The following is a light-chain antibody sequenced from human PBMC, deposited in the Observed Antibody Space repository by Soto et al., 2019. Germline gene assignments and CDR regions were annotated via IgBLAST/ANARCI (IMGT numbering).Light chain of an antibody. V-gene: IGLV1-40*01. Sequence: QSVLTQPPSVSGAPGQRVTISCTGSSSNIGARYDVHWYQQLPGTAPKLLIYGNINRPSGVPDRFSGSKSDTSASLAITGLQDEDEADYYCQSYDSSLSGVVFGGGTKLTVL. J-gene: IGLJ2*01. CDR1: SSNIGARYD. CDR2: GNI. CDR3: QSYDSSLSGVV.